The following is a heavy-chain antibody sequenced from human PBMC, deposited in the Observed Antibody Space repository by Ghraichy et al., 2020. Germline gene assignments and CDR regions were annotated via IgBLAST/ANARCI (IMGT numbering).Heavy chain of an antibody. J-gene: IGHJ5*02. D-gene: IGHD3-22*01. CDR1: GGTFSSYA. CDR2: IIPIFGTA. Sequence: SAKVSCKASGGTFSSYAISWVRQAPGQGLEWMGGIIPIFGTANYAQKFQGRVTITADESTSTAYMELSSLRSEDTAVYYCASSPGPVVITTGGGRGWYDPWGQGTLVTVSS. CDR3: ASSPGPVVITTGGGRGWYDP. V-gene: IGHV1-69*13.